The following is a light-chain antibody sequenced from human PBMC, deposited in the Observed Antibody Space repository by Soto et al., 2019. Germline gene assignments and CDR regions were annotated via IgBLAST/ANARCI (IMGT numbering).Light chain of an antibody. J-gene: IGKJ1*01. CDR3: QQRSNWPWT. CDR1: QSVSNY. V-gene: IGKV3-11*01. CDR2: DAS. Sequence: EIVLTQSPATLSLSPGERATLSCRASQSVSNYLAWYQQKPGQAPRLLIYDASNRATGIPARFSGSGSETDFTLTISSLEPEDFAVYYCQQRSNWPWTFGQGTKVEIK.